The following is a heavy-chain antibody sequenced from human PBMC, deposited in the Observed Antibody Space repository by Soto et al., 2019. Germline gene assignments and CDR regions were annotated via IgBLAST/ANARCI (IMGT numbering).Heavy chain of an antibody. V-gene: IGHV1-3*01. Sequence: ASVKVSCKASGYTFTSYAMHWVRQAPGQRLEWMGWINAGNGNTKYSQKFQGRVTITRDTSASTAYMELSSLRSEDTAVYYCARTYASIRFLEWFPLYYYGMDVWGQGTTVTVSS. J-gene: IGHJ6*02. D-gene: IGHD3-3*01. CDR2: INAGNGNT. CDR3: ARTYASIRFLEWFPLYYYGMDV. CDR1: GYTFTSYA.